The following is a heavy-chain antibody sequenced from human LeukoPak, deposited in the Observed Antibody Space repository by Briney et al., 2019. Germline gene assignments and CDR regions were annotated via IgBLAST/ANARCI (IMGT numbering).Heavy chain of an antibody. Sequence: LVASVKVSCKASGYTFTGYYMHWVRQAPGQGVEWMGWINPNSGGTNYAQKFQGGVTMTRDTSISTAYMDLSRLRSDNTAVYYCARGGGVVVTDYWGQGTLVTVSS. CDR3: ARGGGVVVTDY. CDR1: GYTFTGYY. CDR2: INPNSGGT. J-gene: IGHJ4*02. V-gene: IGHV1-2*02. D-gene: IGHD2-21*01.